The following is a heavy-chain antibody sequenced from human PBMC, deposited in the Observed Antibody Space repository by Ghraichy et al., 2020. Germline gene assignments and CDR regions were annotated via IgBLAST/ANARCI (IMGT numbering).Heavy chain of an antibody. CDR2: INHSGST. J-gene: IGHJ3*02. V-gene: IGHV4-34*01. CDR1: GGSFSGYY. CDR3: ALPLAYCGGDCMGAFDI. D-gene: IGHD2-21*02. Sequence: SETLSLTCAVYGGSFSGYYWSWIRQPPGKGLEWIGEINHSGSTNYNPSLKSRVTISVDTSTNQFSLKLSSVTAADTAVYYWALPLAYCGGDCMGAFDIWGQGTMVTAAS.